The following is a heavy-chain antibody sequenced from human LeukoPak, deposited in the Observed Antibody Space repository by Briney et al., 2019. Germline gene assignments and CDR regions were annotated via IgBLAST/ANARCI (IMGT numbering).Heavy chain of an antibody. V-gene: IGHV3-7*01. CDR3: ARGRYHFDWLLFAFDI. Sequence: GGSLRLSCAASGFTFSSYWMSWVRQAPGKGLEWVANIKQDGSEKYYVDSVKGRFTISRDNAKNSLYLQMNSLRAEDTAVYYCARGRYHFDWLLFAFDIWGQGTMVTVSS. CDR1: GFTFSSYW. J-gene: IGHJ3*02. D-gene: IGHD3-9*01. CDR2: IKQDGSEK.